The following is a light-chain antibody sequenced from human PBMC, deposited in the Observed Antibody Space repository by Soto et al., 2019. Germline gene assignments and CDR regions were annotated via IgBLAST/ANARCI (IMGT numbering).Light chain of an antibody. V-gene: IGKV1D-8*01. CDR1: QGVSTY. CDR2: AAS. CDR3: QQYYIFPLA. Sequence: IQLTQSPSSLSASVGDRVTITCRTSQGVSTYVAWYQQKPGKPPKPLIYAASTLHSGVPARFSGSGSGTDFTLTISGLQSEDFATYYCQQYYIFPLAFGGGTKVDIK. J-gene: IGKJ4*01.